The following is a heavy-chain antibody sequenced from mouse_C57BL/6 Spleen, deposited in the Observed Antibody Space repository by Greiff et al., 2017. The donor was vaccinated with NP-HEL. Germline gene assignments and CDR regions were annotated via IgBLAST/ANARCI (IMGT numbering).Heavy chain of an antibody. CDR2: IDPSDSYP. CDR1: GYTFTSYW. J-gene: IGHJ1*03. CDR3: AIYYGSSYRYFDV. Sequence: QVQLQQPGAELVMPGASVKLSCKASGYTFTSYWMHWVKQRPGQGLEWIGEIDPSDSYPNYNQKFKGKSTLTVDKSSSTAYMQLSSLTSEDSAVYYCAIYYGSSYRYFDVWGTGTTVTVSS. D-gene: IGHD1-1*01. V-gene: IGHV1-69*01.